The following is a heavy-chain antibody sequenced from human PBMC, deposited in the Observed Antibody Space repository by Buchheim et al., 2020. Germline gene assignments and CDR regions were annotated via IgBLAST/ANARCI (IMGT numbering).Heavy chain of an antibody. CDR3: AKDLPGTYCGGDCWGYFDY. Sequence: EVQLLESGGGLVQPGGSLRLSCAASGFTFSSYAMSWVRQAPGKGLEWVSAISGSGGSTYYADSVKGRFTISRDNSKTTLYLQMNSLRAEDTAVYYCAKDLPGTYCGGDCWGYFDYWGQGTL. CDR1: GFTFSSYA. CDR2: ISGSGGST. D-gene: IGHD2-21*02. V-gene: IGHV3-23*01. J-gene: IGHJ4*02.